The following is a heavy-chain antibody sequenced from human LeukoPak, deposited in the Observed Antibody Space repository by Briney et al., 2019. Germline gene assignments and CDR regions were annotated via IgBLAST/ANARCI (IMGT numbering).Heavy chain of an antibody. CDR1: GYTFTSYY. V-gene: IGHV1-46*01. J-gene: IGHJ4*02. CDR2: INPGGGST. CDR3: ARNLAPMTLDY. Sequence: ASVKVSCKASGYTFTSYYMHWVRQAPGQGLEWMGIINPGGGSTSYAQKFQGRVTMTRDTSTSTVYMELSSLRSEDTVVYYCARNLAPMTLDYWGQGTLVTVSS. D-gene: IGHD3-22*01.